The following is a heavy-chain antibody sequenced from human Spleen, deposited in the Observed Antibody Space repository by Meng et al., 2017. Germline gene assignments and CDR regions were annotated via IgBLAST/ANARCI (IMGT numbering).Heavy chain of an antibody. CDR1: GFTFSNAW. CDR2: IKSKTDGGTT. CDR3: AKDRLRELTPRDY. D-gene: IGHD1-26*01. J-gene: IGHJ4*02. Sequence: GESLKISCAASGFTFSNAWMSWIRQAPGKGLEWVGRIKSKTDGGTTDSVMGRFTISRDNSKNTLYLQMDSLGVEDTAIYYCAKDRLRELTPRDYWGQGTLVTVSS. V-gene: IGHV3-15*01.